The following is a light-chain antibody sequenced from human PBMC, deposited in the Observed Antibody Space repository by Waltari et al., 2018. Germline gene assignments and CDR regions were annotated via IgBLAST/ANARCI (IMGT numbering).Light chain of an antibody. Sequence: DIVMTQSPDSLAVSLGERATINCKSSQSVLSTTNRKTYLAWYQQKPGQTPKLLINWASTRASGVPARFSGSGSGTDFTLTVSSLQAEDVAVYYCHQYYIPPLTFGQGTRLEIK. CDR3: HQYYIPPLT. J-gene: IGKJ5*01. V-gene: IGKV4-1*01. CDR1: QSVLSTTNRKTY. CDR2: WAS.